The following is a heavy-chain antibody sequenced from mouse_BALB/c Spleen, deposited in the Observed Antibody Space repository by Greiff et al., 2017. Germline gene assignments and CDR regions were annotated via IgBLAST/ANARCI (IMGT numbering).Heavy chain of an antibody. V-gene: IGHV5-6-5*01. CDR3: ARGIYDGKDY. Sequence: EVQGVESGGGLVKPGGSLKLSCAASGFTFSSYAMSWVRQTPEKRLEWVASISSGGSTYYPDSVKGRFTISRDNARNILYLQMSSLRSEDTAMYYCARGIYDGKDYWGQGTTLTVSS. D-gene: IGHD2-3*01. J-gene: IGHJ2*01. CDR1: GFTFSSYA. CDR2: ISSGGST.